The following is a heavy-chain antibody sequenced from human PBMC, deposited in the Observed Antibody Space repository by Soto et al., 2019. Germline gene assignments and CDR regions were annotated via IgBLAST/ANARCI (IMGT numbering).Heavy chain of an antibody. D-gene: IGHD6-6*01. V-gene: IGHV1-69*01. CDR1: GGPFISYA. Sequence: SVKVSCNASGGPFISYAIIWVRQAPGQGLEWMGGIIPIFGTANYAQKFQGRVTITADESTSTAYMELSSLRSEDTAVYYCASETIEARPVDWLDPWGQGTLVTVSS. J-gene: IGHJ5*02. CDR3: ASETIEARPVDWLDP. CDR2: IIPIFGTA.